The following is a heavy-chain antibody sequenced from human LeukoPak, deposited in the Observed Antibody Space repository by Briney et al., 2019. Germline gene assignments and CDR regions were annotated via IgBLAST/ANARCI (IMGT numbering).Heavy chain of an antibody. CDR3: ARDAAATAGDS. D-gene: IGHD1-26*01. CDR2: ISYDGSNE. Sequence: GGSLRLSCAASGFTFSSYVMHWVRQAPGKGLEWVAIISYDGSNEYYADFVKGRFTISRDNAKNSLYLQLNSLRVDDTAVYYCARDAAATAGDSWGQGTLVTVSS. CDR1: GFTFSSYV. V-gene: IGHV3-30*04. J-gene: IGHJ4*02.